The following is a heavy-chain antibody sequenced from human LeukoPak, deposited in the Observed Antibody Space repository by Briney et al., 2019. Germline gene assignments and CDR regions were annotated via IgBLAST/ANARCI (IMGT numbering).Heavy chain of an antibody. J-gene: IGHJ4*02. CDR1: GFTFSYYG. V-gene: IGHV3-33*01. CDR2: TWYDGSNK. Sequence: GGSLRLSCEASGFTFSYYGMHWVRQAPGKGLEWVAVTWYDGSNKYYADSVKGRFTISRDSSKNTLSLQMNSLRAEETAVYYCARDSSLLGGPKYYFDHWGQGTLVTVSS. D-gene: IGHD2-15*01. CDR3: ARDSSLLGGPKYYFDH.